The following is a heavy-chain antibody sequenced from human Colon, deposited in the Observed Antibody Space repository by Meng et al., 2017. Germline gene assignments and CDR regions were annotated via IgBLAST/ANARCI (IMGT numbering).Heavy chain of an antibody. D-gene: IGHD5-18*01. V-gene: IGHV4-31*03. Sequence: QVQLQESGRGRVKPSQKLYRTCTFSGGSISSGDYYWSWIRQRPGKGLEWIGYIYYSGTTYYNPSLKSRVTISVDTSKNQFSLKLSSVTAADTAVYYCARDQRGYGNWFDPWGQGTLVTVSS. CDR1: GGSISSGDYY. J-gene: IGHJ5*02. CDR2: IYYSGTT. CDR3: ARDQRGYGNWFDP.